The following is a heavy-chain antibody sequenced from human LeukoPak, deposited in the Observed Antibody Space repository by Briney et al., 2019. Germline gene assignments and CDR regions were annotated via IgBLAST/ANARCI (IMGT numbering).Heavy chain of an antibody. D-gene: IGHD3-3*01. Sequence: ASVKISCKVSGYTFTDYYMHWVRQAPGQGLEWMGWINPNSGGTNYAQKFQGRVTMTRDTSISTAYMELSRLRSDDTAVYYCARVLDYDFWSGYYHYYYYMDVWGKGTTVTVSS. V-gene: IGHV1-2*02. CDR2: INPNSGGT. CDR1: GYTFTDYY. J-gene: IGHJ6*03. CDR3: ARVLDYDFWSGYYHYYYYMDV.